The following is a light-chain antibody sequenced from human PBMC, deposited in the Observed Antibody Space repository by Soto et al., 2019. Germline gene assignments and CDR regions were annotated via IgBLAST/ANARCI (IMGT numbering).Light chain of an antibody. CDR2: SSS. J-gene: IGKJ2*01. CDR3: QQYSKWPSYT. Sequence: EIVMTQSPATLSVSPGERAALSCRASQRVSTNLAWYQQKPGQAPRLLIYSSSTRATNIPARFSGSGSGTEFTLTISSLQSEDFAVYYCQQYSKWPSYTFGQGTKVDIK. CDR1: QRVSTN. V-gene: IGKV3-15*01.